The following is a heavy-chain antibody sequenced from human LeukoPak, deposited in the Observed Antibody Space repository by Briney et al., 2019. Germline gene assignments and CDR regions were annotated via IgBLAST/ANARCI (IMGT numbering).Heavy chain of an antibody. V-gene: IGHV1-69*04. CDR2: IIPIFGIA. CDR3: ARDRSLIVVVPAAAPGWFDP. Sequence: ASVKVSCKASGGTFSSYAISWVRQAPGQGLEWMGRIIPIFGIANYAQKSQGRVTITADKSTSTAYMELSSLRSGDTAVYYCARDRSLIVVVPAAAPGWFDPWGQGTLVTVSS. CDR1: GGTFSSYA. J-gene: IGHJ5*02. D-gene: IGHD2-2*01.